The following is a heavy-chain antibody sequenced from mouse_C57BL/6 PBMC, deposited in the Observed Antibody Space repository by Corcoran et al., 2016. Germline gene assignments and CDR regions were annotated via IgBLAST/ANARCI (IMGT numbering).Heavy chain of an antibody. CDR3: ARGYGSSPRYFDV. D-gene: IGHD1-1*01. V-gene: IGHV9-3*01. Sequence: QIQLVQSGPELKKPGETVKISCEASGYTFTTYGMSWVKQAPGKGLKWMGWINTYSGVPTYADDFKGRFAFSLETSASTAYLQINNLKNEDTATYFCARGYGSSPRYFDVWGTGTTVTVSS. CDR2: INTYSGVP. CDR1: GYTFTTYG. J-gene: IGHJ1*03.